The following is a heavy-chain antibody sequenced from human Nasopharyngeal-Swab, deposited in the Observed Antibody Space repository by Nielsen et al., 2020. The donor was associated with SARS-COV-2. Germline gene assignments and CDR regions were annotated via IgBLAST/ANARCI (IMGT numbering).Heavy chain of an antibody. J-gene: IGHJ6*02. CDR2: INPNSGGT. CDR3: ARDLTNSIAVAGNYCYGMDV. CDR1: GYTFTGYY. V-gene: IGHV1-2*04. Sequence: ASVKVSCKASGYTFTGYYMHWVRQAPGQGLEWMGWINPNSGGTNYAQKFQGWVTMTRDTSTSTVYMELSSLRSEDTAVYYCARDLTNSIAVAGNYCYGMDVWGQGTTVTVSS. D-gene: IGHD6-19*01.